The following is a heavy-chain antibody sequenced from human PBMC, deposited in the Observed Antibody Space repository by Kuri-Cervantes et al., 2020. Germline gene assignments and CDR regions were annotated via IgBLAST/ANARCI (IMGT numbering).Heavy chain of an antibody. Sequence: GESLKISCAASGFTFGSYWMHWVRQAPGKGLVWVSRINSDGSSTSYADSVKGRFTISRDNAKNTLYLQMNSLRAEDTAVYYCARDPGGYSYGPLNFDYWGQGTLVTVSS. D-gene: IGHD5-18*01. V-gene: IGHV3-74*01. J-gene: IGHJ4*02. CDR3: ARDPGGYSYGPLNFDY. CDR2: INSDGSST. CDR1: GFTFGSYW.